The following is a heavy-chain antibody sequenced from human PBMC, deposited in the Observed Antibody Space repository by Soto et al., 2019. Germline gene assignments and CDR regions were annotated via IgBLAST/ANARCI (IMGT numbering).Heavy chain of an antibody. J-gene: IGHJ4*02. D-gene: IGHD4-17*01. V-gene: IGHV4-59*08. CDR2: IYYSGST. Sequence: PSETLSLTCTVSGGSISGYYWSWIRQPPGKGLEWIGYIYYSGSTNYNPSLKSRVTISVDTSKNQFSLKLSSVTAADTAVYHCARHLDDGGFDYWGQGTLVTVSS. CDR1: GGSISGYY. CDR3: ARHLDDGGFDY.